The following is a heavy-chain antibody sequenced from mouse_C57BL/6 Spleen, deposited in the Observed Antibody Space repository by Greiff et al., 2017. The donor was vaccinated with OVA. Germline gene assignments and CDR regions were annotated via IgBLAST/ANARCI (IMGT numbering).Heavy chain of an antibody. Sequence: VQLQQPGAELVKPGASVKMSCKASGYTFTSYWITWVKQRPGQGLEWIGDIYPGSGSTNYNEKFKSKATLTVDTSSSTAYMQLSSLTSEDSAVYYCARSGGLIYYDGRGYYFDYWGQGTTLTVSS. CDR2: IYPGSGST. V-gene: IGHV1-55*01. D-gene: IGHD1-1*01. CDR3: ARSGGLIYYDGRGYYFDY. J-gene: IGHJ2*01. CDR1: GYTFTSYW.